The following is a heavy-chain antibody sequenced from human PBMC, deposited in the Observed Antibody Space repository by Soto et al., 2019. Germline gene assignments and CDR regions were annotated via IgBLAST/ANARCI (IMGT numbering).Heavy chain of an antibody. J-gene: IGHJ5*02. CDR1: GGSISIGDYY. CDR2: IFYSGST. V-gene: IGHV4-30-4*01. Sequence: LSLTCTVSGGSISIGDYYWIWIRQPPGKGLEWIGYIFYSGSTYYNPSLKSRVTISVDTSKNQFSLKLSSVTAADTAVYYCARERPDGARLDPWGQGTLVTVSS. D-gene: IGHD6-6*01. CDR3: ARERPDGARLDP.